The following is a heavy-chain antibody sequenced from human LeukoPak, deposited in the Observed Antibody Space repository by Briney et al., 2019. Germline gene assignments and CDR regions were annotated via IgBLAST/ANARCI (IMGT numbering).Heavy chain of an antibody. CDR3: AREGIAVADTYYYYYMDV. D-gene: IGHD6-19*01. V-gene: IGHV4-61*02. CDR1: GTSIRSGSYF. Sequence: PSQTLSLTCTVTGTSIRSGSYFWNWIRQAAGKGLEWIGRMYIGGRTTYNPSLKSRVTISLETTENQSSLRLRSVTAADMAVYYCAREGIAVADTYYYYYMDVWGKGTWVTVSS. J-gene: IGHJ6*03. CDR2: MYIGGRT.